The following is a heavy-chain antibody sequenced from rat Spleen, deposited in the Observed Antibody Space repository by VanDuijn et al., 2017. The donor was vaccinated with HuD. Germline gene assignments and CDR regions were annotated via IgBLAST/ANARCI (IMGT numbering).Heavy chain of an antibody. CDR1: GFTFSDYN. Sequence: EVQLVESGGGLVQPGRSLKLSCAASGFTFSDYNMAWVRQAPKKGLEWVATISYDGSSTYYRDSVKGRFTISRDTAQNILYLQMNSPRSEDTATYYCARQEYTTNYFYYFDYWGQGVMVTVSS. V-gene: IGHV5-7*01. CDR3: ARQEYTTNYFYYFDY. J-gene: IGHJ2*01. CDR2: ISYDGSST. D-gene: IGHD1-6*01.